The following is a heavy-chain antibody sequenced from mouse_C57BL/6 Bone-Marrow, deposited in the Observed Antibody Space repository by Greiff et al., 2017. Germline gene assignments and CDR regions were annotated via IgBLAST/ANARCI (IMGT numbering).Heavy chain of an antibody. CDR2: IYPGDGDT. D-gene: IGHD1-1*01. Sequence: QVQLQQSGPELVKPGASVKISCKASGYAFSSSWMNWVKQRPGKGLEWIGRIYPGDGDTNYNGKFKGKATLTADKSSSTAYMQLSSLTSEDSAVYFCARAYYYGRFDYWGQGTTLTVSS. J-gene: IGHJ2*01. CDR1: GYAFSSSW. CDR3: ARAYYYGRFDY. V-gene: IGHV1-82*01.